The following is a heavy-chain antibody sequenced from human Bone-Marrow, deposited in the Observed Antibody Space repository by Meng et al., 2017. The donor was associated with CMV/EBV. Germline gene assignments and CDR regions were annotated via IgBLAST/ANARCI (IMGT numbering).Heavy chain of an antibody. CDR3: AKKLAAAGPFDY. J-gene: IGHJ4*02. V-gene: IGHV1-2*02. CDR2: INPNSGGT. Sequence: ASVKVSCKASGYTFTGYYMHWVRQAPGQGLEWMGWINPNSGGTNYAQKFQGRVTMTRDTSISTAYMELSRLRSEDTAVYYCAKKLAAAGPFDYWGQGTLVTVSS. CDR1: GYTFTGYY. D-gene: IGHD6-13*01.